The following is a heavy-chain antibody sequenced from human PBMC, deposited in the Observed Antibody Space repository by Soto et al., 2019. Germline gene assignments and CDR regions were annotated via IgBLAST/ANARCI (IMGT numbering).Heavy chain of an antibody. CDR1: GASITSGHYY. V-gene: IGHV4-31*03. CDR2: IFYTYSGST. Sequence: PSETLSLTCTVPGASITSGHYYWSWVRHHPGKGLEWIGNIFYTYSGSTLYNPSIKIRVTISVDTSKNPFSLKLSSATAADTAVYYCAREAGTAALHWFDPWGQGTLVTVSS. J-gene: IGHJ5*02. CDR3: AREAGTAALHWFDP. D-gene: IGHD6-6*01.